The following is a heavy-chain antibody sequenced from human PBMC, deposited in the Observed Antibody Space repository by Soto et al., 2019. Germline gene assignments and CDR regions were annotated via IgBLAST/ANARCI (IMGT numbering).Heavy chain of an antibody. Sequence: SETLSLTCTVSGGSISSGDYYWSWIRQPPGKGLEWIGNIYYSGSTYYNPSLKSRVTISIDTSNNQLSLQLNSVTPDDTAVYYCARLIGDSWLDSWAQGTLVTVSS. D-gene: IGHD2-8*01. CDR3: ARLIGDSWLDS. CDR2: IYYSGST. J-gene: IGHJ5*01. CDR1: GGSISSGDYY. V-gene: IGHV4-30-4*01.